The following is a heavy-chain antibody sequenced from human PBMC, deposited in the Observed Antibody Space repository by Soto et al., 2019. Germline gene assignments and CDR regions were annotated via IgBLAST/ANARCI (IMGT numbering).Heavy chain of an antibody. CDR2: ISSSSSYI. CDR1: GFTFSSYS. D-gene: IGHD3-22*01. Sequence: EVQLVESGGGLVKPGGSLRLSCAASGFTFSSYSMNWVRQAPGKGLEWVSSISSSSSYIYYADSVKGRFTISRDNAKNSLYLQINSLRAEDTAVYYCARDWDYDSSGRYDYWGQGTLVTVSS. J-gene: IGHJ4*02. V-gene: IGHV3-21*01. CDR3: ARDWDYDSSGRYDY.